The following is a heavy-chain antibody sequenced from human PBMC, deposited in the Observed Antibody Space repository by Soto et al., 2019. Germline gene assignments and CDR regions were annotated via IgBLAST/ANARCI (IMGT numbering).Heavy chain of an antibody. D-gene: IGHD2-2*02. Sequence: SETLSLTCTLSGGSISSGGYYWSWIRQHPGKGLEWIGYIFDSGSTYYSPSLKSLVTMSVDTSKNQFSPKLSSVTAADTAVYYCARDDRYCSSTSCYTGWFAPWGQGTLVTVSS. V-gene: IGHV4-31*01. J-gene: IGHJ5*02. CDR3: ARDDRYCSSTSCYTGWFAP. CDR2: IFDSGST. CDR1: GGSISSGGYY.